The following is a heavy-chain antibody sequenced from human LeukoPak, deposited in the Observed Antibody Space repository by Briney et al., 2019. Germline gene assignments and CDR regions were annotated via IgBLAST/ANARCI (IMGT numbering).Heavy chain of an antibody. Sequence: GGSLRLSCAASEFSVGSNYMTWVRQAPGKGLEWVSLIYSGGSTYYADSVKGRFTISRDNSKNTLYLQMNSLRDEDTAVYYCARGAARMVEVATIISFEYWGRGTLVTVSS. V-gene: IGHV3-66*01. J-gene: IGHJ4*02. CDR1: EFSVGSNY. CDR3: ARGAARMVEVATIISFEY. CDR2: IYSGGST. D-gene: IGHD5-24*01.